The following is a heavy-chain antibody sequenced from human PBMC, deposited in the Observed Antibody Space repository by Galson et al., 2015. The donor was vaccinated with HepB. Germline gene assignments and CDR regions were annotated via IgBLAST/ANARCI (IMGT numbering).Heavy chain of an antibody. D-gene: IGHD3-3*01. CDR3: ANADRITTFGVVKRFDP. CDR2: ISGSGGRT. CDR1: GFTFSSYA. Sequence: SLRLSCAASGFTFSSYAMHWVRQAPGKGLEWVSAISGSGGRTYYADSVKGRFTISRDNSKNTLYLQMNSLRAEDTAVYYCANADRITTFGVVKRFDPWGHGTLVTVSS. V-gene: IGHV3-23*01. J-gene: IGHJ5*02.